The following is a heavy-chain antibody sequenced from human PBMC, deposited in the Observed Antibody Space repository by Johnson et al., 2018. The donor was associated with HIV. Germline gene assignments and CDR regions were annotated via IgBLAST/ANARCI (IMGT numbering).Heavy chain of an antibody. D-gene: IGHD6-13*01. CDR1: GFTFSDYG. J-gene: IGHJ3*02. Sequence: QVQLVESGGGVVQPGGSLRLSCAASGFTFSDYGMHWVRQAPGKGLEWVAFIRYDGSNKYYADSVKGRFTLSRYNSKNTLYLQMSSLRVEDTAVYYCAKYRQQLVRSAFDIWGQGTMVTVSS. CDR2: IRYDGSNK. CDR3: AKYRQQLVRSAFDI. V-gene: IGHV3-30*02.